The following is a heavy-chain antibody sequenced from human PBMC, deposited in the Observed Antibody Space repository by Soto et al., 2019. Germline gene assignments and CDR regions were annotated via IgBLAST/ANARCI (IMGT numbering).Heavy chain of an antibody. CDR3: ARERTYQLSGDDTLDI. J-gene: IGHJ3*02. CDR2: IYSNGKA. CDR1: GGSLSNYN. Sequence: PSETLSLTCTVSGGSLSNYNWNWVRQSAGKGLEWIGRIYSNGKAYYNPSLKSRVTMSLDTLNKKVSLRMSSVTAADTAKYYCARERTYQLSGDDTLDIWGLGTMVTVS. D-gene: IGHD2-2*01. V-gene: IGHV4-4*07.